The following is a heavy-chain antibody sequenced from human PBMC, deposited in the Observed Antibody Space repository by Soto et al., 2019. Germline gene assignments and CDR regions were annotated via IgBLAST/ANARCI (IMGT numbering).Heavy chain of an antibody. J-gene: IGHJ4*02. CDR1: GFTFSSFG. CDR2: ISYDGIDK. CDR3: XXXXXXXXTIRPDY. V-gene: IGHV3-30*03. Sequence: QVQLVESGGGVVQPGTSLRLSCAASGFTFSSFGIHWVRQAPGKGLEWVAVISYDGIDKNYGDSVKGRFTISRENSKXXXXXXXXXXXXXXXXXXXXXXXXXXXXTIRPDYWGQGVLVAVSS.